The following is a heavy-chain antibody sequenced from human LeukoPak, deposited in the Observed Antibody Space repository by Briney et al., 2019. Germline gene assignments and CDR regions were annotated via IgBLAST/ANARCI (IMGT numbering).Heavy chain of an antibody. CDR3: ARLGIAAAGRPLVY. D-gene: IGHD6-13*01. Sequence: SETLSLTCTVSGGSISSGDYYWSWIRQPPGKGLEWIGYIYHSGSTSYNPSLKSRVTILVDTSKNQFSLKLSSMTAADTAVYYCARLGIAAAGRPLVYWGQGTLVTVSS. V-gene: IGHV4-30-4*08. J-gene: IGHJ4*02. CDR2: IYHSGST. CDR1: GGSISSGDYY.